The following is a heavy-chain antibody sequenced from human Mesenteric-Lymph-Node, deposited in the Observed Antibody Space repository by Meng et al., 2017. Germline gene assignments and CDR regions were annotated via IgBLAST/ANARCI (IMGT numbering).Heavy chain of an antibody. CDR2: INHSGST. D-gene: IGHD5-12*01. CDR1: GGSFSGYY. CDR3: AREGSGYGFDY. V-gene: IGHV4-34*01. Sequence: QVHLPHGGADLFKPSESLSLTCAVDGGSFSGYYWSWIRQPPGKGLEWIGEINHSGSTNYNPSLKSRVTISVDTSKNQFSLQLNSVTPEDTAVYYCAREGSGYGFDYWGQGTLVTVSS. J-gene: IGHJ4*02.